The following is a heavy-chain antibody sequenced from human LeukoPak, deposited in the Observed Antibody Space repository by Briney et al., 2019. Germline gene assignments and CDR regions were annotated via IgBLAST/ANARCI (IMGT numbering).Heavy chain of an antibody. CDR3: ARVGYCSSTSCSRDWYFDY. V-gene: IGHV3-21*01. CDR2: ISSSSSYI. J-gene: IGHJ4*02. D-gene: IGHD2-2*01. CDR1: GFTFSSYS. Sequence: GGSLRLSCAASGFTFSSYSMNWVRQVPGRGLEWVSSISSSSSYIYYADSVKGRFTISRDNAKNSLYLQMNSLRAEDTAVYYCARVGYCSSTSCSRDWYFDYWGQGTLVTVSS.